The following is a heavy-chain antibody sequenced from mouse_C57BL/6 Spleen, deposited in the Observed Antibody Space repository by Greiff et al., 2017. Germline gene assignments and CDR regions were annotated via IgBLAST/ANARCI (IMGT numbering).Heavy chain of an antibody. V-gene: IGHV5-17*01. Sequence: DVHLVESGGGLVKPGGSLKLSCAASGFTFSDYGMHWVRQAPEKGLEWVAYISSGSSTIYYADTVKGRFTISRDNAKNTLFLQMTSLRSEDTAMYYCAESSYYYGSSYDYYAMDYWGQGTSVTVSS. CDR1: GFTFSDYG. CDR2: ISSGSSTI. CDR3: AESSYYYGSSYDYYAMDY. D-gene: IGHD1-1*01. J-gene: IGHJ4*01.